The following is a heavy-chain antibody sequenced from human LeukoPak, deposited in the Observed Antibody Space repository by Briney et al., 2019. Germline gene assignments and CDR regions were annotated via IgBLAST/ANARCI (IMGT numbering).Heavy chain of an antibody. CDR1: GFTFSIYS. CDR2: ISNSSSTI. CDR3: ARGVRRFLEWVSMDV. D-gene: IGHD3-3*01. Sequence: GGSLRLSCAPSGFTFSIYSMNWVRQAPGKGLEWVSYISNSSSTIYYADSVKGRFTISRDNAKNSLYLQMNSLRAEDTAVYYCARGVRRFLEWVSMDVWGKGTTVTVSS. V-gene: IGHV3-48*01. J-gene: IGHJ6*03.